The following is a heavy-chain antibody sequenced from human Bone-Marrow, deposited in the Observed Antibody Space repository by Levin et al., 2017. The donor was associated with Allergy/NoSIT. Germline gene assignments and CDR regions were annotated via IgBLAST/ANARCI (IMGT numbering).Heavy chain of an antibody. CDR1: GYSFTSYW. CDR3: ARRTSGYSSGWYRLDY. J-gene: IGHJ4*02. V-gene: IGHV5-51*01. Sequence: GSLRLSCKGSGYSFTSYWIGWVRQMPGKGLEWMGIIYPGDSDTRYSPSFQGQVTISADKSISTAYLQWSSLKASDTAMYYCARRTSGYSSGWYRLDYWGQGTLVTVSS. D-gene: IGHD6-19*01. CDR2: IYPGDSDT.